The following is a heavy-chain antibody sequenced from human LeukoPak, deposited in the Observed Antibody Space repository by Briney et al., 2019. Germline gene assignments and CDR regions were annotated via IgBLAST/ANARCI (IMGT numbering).Heavy chain of an antibody. CDR3: ARAGWELGYDY. V-gene: IGHV4-38-2*02. J-gene: IGHJ4*02. D-gene: IGHD1-26*01. Sequence: SETLSLTCTVSGYSISSGYYWGWIRQPPGKGLEWIGSIYHSGSTYYNPSLKSRVTISVDTSKNQFSLKLSSVTAADTAVYYCARAGWELGYDYWGQGTLVTVSS. CDR2: IYHSGST. CDR1: GYSISSGYY.